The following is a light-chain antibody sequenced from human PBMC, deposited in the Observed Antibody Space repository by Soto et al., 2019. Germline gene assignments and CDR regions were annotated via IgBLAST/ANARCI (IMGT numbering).Light chain of an antibody. J-gene: IGKJ1*01. CDR2: DAS. CDR3: QQYNSYPWT. Sequence: DIQMTQSPSSLSASVADRVTITCRASQSVSGSLNWYQQKPGKAPKLLIYDASSLESGVPSRFSGSGSGTEFTLTITSLQPDDFATYYCQQYNSYPWTFGQGTKVDIK. CDR1: QSVSGS. V-gene: IGKV1-5*01.